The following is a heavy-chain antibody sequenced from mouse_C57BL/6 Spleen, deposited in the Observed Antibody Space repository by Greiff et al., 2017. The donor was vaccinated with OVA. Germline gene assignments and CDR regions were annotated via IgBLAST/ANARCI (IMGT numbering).Heavy chain of an antibody. CDR1: GFTFSDAW. CDR2: IRNKANNHAT. V-gene: IGHV6-6*01. J-gene: IGHJ3*01. CDR3: TWIYYYGSSFSWFAY. D-gene: IGHD1-1*01. Sequence: EVQVVESGGGLVQPGGSMKLSCAASGFTFSDAWMDWVRQSPEKGLEWVAEIRNKANNHATYYAESVKGRFTISRDDSKSSVYLQMNSLRAEDTGIYYCTWIYYYGSSFSWFAYWGQGTLVTVSA.